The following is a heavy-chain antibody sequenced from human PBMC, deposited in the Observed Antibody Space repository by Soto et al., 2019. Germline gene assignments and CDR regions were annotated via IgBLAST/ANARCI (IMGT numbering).Heavy chain of an antibody. CDR3: ARLQTGTIDY. CDR1: GGSISSGGYY. Sequence: PSETLSLTCTVSGGSISSGGYYWSWIRQHPGKGLEWIGYIYYSGSTTYNLSLKSRVTISADTSKNQCSLKLSSVTAADTAVYYCARLQTGTIDYWGQGTLVTVSS. V-gene: IGHV4-31*03. J-gene: IGHJ4*02. D-gene: IGHD2-8*01. CDR2: IYYSGST.